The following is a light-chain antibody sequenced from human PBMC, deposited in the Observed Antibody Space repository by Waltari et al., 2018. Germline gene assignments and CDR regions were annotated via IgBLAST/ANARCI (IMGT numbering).Light chain of an antibody. CDR3: QHYLRLPVT. CDR2: GAS. Sequence: EIVLTQSPGTLSLSLGERATVSCRASQSVRRALAWYQQKPGQAPRLLIYGASTRATGIPDMFCGSGSGTDFSLTISRLEPDDFAVYYCQHYLRLPVTFGQGTTVEI. CDR1: QSVRRA. V-gene: IGKV3-20*01. J-gene: IGKJ1*01.